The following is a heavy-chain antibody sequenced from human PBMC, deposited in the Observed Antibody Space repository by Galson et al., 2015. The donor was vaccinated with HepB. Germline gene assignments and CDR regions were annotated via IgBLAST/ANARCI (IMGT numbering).Heavy chain of an antibody. V-gene: IGHV4-39*01. J-gene: IGHJ4*02. Sequence: ETLSLTCTVSGGSISSSSYYWGWIRQPPGKGLEWIGSIYYKGSTSYNPSPKSRVTISVDTSKNQFSLKLSSVTAADTAVYYCARIGRNPRHYDYWGQGTLVTVSS. CDR2: IYYKGST. D-gene: IGHD1-26*01. CDR3: ARIGRNPRHYDY. CDR1: GGSISSSSYY.